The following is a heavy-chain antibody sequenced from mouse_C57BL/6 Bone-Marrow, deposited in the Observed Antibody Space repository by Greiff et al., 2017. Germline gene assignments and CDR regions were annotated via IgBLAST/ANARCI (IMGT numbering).Heavy chain of an antibody. V-gene: IGHV1-59*01. CDR1: GYTFTSYW. J-gene: IGHJ1*03. Sequence: QVQLQQPGAELVRPGTSVKLSCKASGYTFTSYWMHWVKQRPGQGLEWIGVIDPSDSYTNYNQKFKGKATLTVDTSSSTAYMQLSSLTSEDSAVYYGAGEPHYYGSHWYFDVWGTGTTVTVSS. CDR3: AGEPHYYGSHWYFDV. D-gene: IGHD1-1*01. CDR2: IDPSDSYT.